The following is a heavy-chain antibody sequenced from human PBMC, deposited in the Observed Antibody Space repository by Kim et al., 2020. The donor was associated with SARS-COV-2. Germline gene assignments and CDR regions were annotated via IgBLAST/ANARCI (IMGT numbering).Heavy chain of an antibody. CDR1: RFTFSSHW. CDR3: ARNNWGIDY. J-gene: IGHJ4*02. D-gene: IGHD7-27*01. CDR2: INSDGSDT. V-gene: IGHV3-74*01. Sequence: GGSLRLSCAASRFTFSSHWMHWVRHTPGKGLVWVSRINSDGSDTSYADSVTGRFTISRDNARNTLFLQMNSLTAADTAVYYCARNNWGIDYWGQGTRVTV.